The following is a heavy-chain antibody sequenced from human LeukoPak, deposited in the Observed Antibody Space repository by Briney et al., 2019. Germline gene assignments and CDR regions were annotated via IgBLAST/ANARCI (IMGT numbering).Heavy chain of an antibody. J-gene: IGHJ4*02. Sequence: GGSLRLSCAASGFPFSNNVMSWVRQPPGRGLDWLSAIRGSGDTYYADSVKGRFTISRDNSKNMLYLQMNSLRAEDTAVYYCAKTFPYGTTWYGFCDYWGQGALVTVSS. CDR2: IRGSGDT. CDR3: AKTFPYGTTWYGFCDY. D-gene: IGHD3-3*01. CDR1: GFPFSNNV. V-gene: IGHV3-23*01.